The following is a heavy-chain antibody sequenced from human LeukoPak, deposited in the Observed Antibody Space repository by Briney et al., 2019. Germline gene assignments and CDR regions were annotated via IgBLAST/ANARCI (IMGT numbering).Heavy chain of an antibody. CDR3: ARDRGNGYCSGGSCYDLGFLDY. CDR2: INPGGGST. CDR1: GYTFTSYY. D-gene: IGHD2-15*01. J-gene: IGHJ4*02. Sequence: GASVKVSCKASGYTFTSYYMHWVRQAPGQGLESMGIINPGGGSTSYAQKFQGRVTMTRDTSTSTVYMELSSLRSEDTAVYYCARDRGNGYCSGGSCYDLGFLDYWGQGTLVTVSS. V-gene: IGHV1-46*01.